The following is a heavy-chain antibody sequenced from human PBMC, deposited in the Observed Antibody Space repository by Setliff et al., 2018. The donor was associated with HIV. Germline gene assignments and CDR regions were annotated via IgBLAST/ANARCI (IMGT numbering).Heavy chain of an antibody. V-gene: IGHV3-74*01. CDR2: IKSDGSIT. J-gene: IGHJ5*02. CDR1: GFTFSRHW. D-gene: IGHD2-2*01. CDR3: ARSSPADSYGDWDL. Sequence: GASVKVSCAASGFTFSRHWMHWVRQAPGKGLVWVSRIKSDGSITNYADSVKGRFTISRDNAKNTMWLQMSGLRAEDTAVYYCARSSPADSYGDWDLWGQGTLVTVSS.